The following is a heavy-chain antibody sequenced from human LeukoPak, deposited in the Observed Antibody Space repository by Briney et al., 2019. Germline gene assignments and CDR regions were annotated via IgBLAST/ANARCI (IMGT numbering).Heavy chain of an antibody. CDR3: ARGPANHYGVDV. J-gene: IGHJ6*02. CDR1: GFTFDDYG. Sequence: GGSLRLSCAASGFTFDDYGMSWVRHAPGKGLEWVSGTNWNGGSTSYADSVKGRFTISRNNAKNSLYLQMNSLRVEDTALYHCARGPANHYGVDVWGQGTTVTVSS. V-gene: IGHV3-20*01. CDR2: TNWNGGST. D-gene: IGHD4/OR15-4a*01.